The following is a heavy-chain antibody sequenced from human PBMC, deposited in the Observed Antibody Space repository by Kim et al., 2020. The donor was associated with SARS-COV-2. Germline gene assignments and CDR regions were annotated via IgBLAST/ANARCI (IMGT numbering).Heavy chain of an antibody. Sequence: SETLSLTCTVSGGSISSYYWSWIRQPPGKGLEWIGYIYYSGSTNYNPSLKSRVTISVDTSKNQFSLKLSSVTAADTAVYYCARVQDGGSYYYVDYWGQGTLVTVSS. CDR3: ARVQDGGSYYYVDY. V-gene: IGHV4-59*13. D-gene: IGHD1-26*01. CDR2: IYYSGST. J-gene: IGHJ4*02. CDR1: GGSISSYY.